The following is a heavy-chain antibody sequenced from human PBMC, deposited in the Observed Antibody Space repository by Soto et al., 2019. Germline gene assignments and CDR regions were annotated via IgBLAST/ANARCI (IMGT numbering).Heavy chain of an antibody. CDR2: VSAGGGTT. CDR3: AKDMSPYYESGGYYSPFDY. CDR1: GFTFSSYA. J-gene: IGHJ4*02. D-gene: IGHD3-22*01. V-gene: IGHV3-23*01. Sequence: GGSLRLSCAASGFTFSSYAMSWVRQAPGKGREWVSAVSAGGGTTYYADSVKGRFTISRDSSNNTLYLHMNSLRAEDTAVYYCAKDMSPYYESGGYYSPFDYWAQGTLVTVSS.